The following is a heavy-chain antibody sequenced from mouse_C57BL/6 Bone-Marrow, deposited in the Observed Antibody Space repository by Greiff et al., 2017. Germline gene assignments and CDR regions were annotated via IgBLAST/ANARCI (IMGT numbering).Heavy chain of an antibody. CDR1: GYTFTSYW. V-gene: IGHV1-72*01. Sequence: QVQLQQPGAELVKPGASVKLSCKASGYTFTSYWMHWVKRRPGRGLEWIGRIDPNSGGTKYNEKFKSKATLTVDKPSSTAYVQLSSLTSEDSAVYYCAHGNYFYWYFAGWGTGTTVTVSS. CDR3: AHGNYFYWYFAG. CDR2: IDPNSGGT. D-gene: IGHD2-1*01. J-gene: IGHJ1*03.